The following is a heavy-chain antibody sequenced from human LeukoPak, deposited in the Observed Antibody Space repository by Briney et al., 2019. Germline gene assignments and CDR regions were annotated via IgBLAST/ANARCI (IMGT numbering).Heavy chain of an antibody. CDR3: AKGELLWFGELLDFDY. Sequence: GGSLRLSCAASGFTFSSYAVSWVRQAPGKGLEWVSAISGSGGSTYYADSVKGRFTISRDNSKNTLYLQMNSLRAEDTAVYYCAKGELLWFGELLDFDYWGQGTLVTVSS. CDR1: GFTFSSYA. D-gene: IGHD3-10*01. CDR2: ISGSGGST. J-gene: IGHJ4*02. V-gene: IGHV3-23*01.